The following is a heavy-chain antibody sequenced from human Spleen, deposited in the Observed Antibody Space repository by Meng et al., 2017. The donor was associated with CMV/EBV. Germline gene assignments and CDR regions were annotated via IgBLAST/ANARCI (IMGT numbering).Heavy chain of an antibody. CDR1: GFIFSNYE. CDR3: ASTFSSTLRFDI. CDR2: ITSSGSTI. D-gene: IGHD2-2*01. Sequence: GESLKISCAASGFIFSNYEMNWVRQAPGKGLEWVSFITSSGSTIYYADSVKGRFTMSRDNAKNSLYLQMNSLRAEDTAVYYCASTFSSTLRFDIWGQGTMVTVSS. J-gene: IGHJ3*02. V-gene: IGHV3-48*03.